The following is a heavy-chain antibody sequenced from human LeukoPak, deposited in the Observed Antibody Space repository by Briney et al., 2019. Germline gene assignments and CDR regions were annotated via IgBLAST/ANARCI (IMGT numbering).Heavy chain of an antibody. D-gene: IGHD3-3*01. CDR3: ARDLEPELTYYDFWSGYYMGY. CDR1: GYTFTGYY. V-gene: IGHV1-2*06. CDR2: INPNSGGT. J-gene: IGHJ4*02. Sequence: ASVKVSXKASGYTFTGYYMHWVRQAPGQGLEWMGRINPNSGGTNYAQKFQGRVTMTRDTSISTAYMELSRLRSDDTAVYYCARDLEPELTYYDFWSGYYMGYWGQGTLVTVSS.